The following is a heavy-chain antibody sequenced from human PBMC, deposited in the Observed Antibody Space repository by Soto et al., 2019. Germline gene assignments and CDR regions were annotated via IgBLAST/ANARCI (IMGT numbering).Heavy chain of an antibody. V-gene: IGHV1-69*08. CDR3: ARDRDYGGNSGAVN. Sequence: QVQLVQSGAEVKKPGSSVKVSCKASGGTFSSYTISWVRQAPGQGLEWMGRIIPILGIANYAQKFQGRVTITADKSTSTASMELSSLRSEDTAVYYCARDRDYGGNSGAVNWGQGTLVTVSS. CDR1: GGTFSSYT. J-gene: IGHJ4*02. D-gene: IGHD4-17*01. CDR2: IIPILGIA.